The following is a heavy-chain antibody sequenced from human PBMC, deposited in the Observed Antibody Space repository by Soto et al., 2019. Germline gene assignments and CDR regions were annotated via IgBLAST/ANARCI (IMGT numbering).Heavy chain of an antibody. CDR3: AREGSGSHSSSYYYYGMDV. CDR2: IIPILGIA. Sequence: QVQLVQSGAEVKKPGSSVKVSCKASGGTFSSYTISWVRQAPGQGLEWMGRIIPILGIANYAQKFQGRVTITADKSTRTAYMELSSLRSEVTAVYYCAREGSGSHSSSYYYYGMDVWGQGTTVTVSS. V-gene: IGHV1-69*08. D-gene: IGHD1-26*01. J-gene: IGHJ6*02. CDR1: GGTFSSYT.